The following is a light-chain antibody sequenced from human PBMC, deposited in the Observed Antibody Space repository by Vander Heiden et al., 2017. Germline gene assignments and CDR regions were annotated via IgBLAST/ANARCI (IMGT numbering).Light chain of an antibody. J-gene: IGKJ5*01. Sequence: DIVMTQSPLSLTVTPGEPASISCRSSQSLLHSDRNTYLASYLQKPGQSPQLPIYLVPRRDSGVPDRFSGSGAGTDITMRISRVEADDVGVYYRMQALQPPTFGQGTRLEIK. V-gene: IGKV2-28*01. CDR1: QSLLHSDRNTY. CDR2: LVP. CDR3: MQALQPPT.